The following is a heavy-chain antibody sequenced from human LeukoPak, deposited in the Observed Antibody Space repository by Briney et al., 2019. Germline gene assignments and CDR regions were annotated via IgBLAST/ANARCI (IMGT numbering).Heavy chain of an antibody. CDR1: GGSISSSSYY. CDR3: ARHPLKPYVSDWFDP. Sequence: PSETLSLTCTVSGGSISSSSYYWGWIRQPPGKGLEWIGSIYYSGRTYYNPSLKSRVTISVDTSKDQFSLKLSSVTAADTAVYCCARHPLKPYVSDWFDPWGQGTLVTVSS. J-gene: IGHJ5*02. V-gene: IGHV4-39*01. CDR2: IYYSGRT. D-gene: IGHD3-10*02.